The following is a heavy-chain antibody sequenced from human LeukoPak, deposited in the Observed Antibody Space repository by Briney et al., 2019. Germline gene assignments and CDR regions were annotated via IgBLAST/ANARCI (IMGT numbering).Heavy chain of an antibody. CDR1: GFTFSRYS. Sequence: GGSLRLSCAASGFTFSRYSMNWVRQAPGKGLEWVSYIGSRSATIHYADSVKGRFSISRDNAKNSLYLQMNNLRDEDTAVYYCARGRTEFDFWGQGTLVTVSS. CDR2: IGSRSATI. D-gene: IGHD1-1*01. J-gene: IGHJ4*02. CDR3: ARGRTEFDF. V-gene: IGHV3-48*02.